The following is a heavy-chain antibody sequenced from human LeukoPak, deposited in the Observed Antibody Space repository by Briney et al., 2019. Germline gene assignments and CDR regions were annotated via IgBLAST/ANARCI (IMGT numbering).Heavy chain of an antibody. CDR2: ISGTGAET. V-gene: IGHV3-23*01. J-gene: IGHJ4*02. CDR1: GFTFSSFA. D-gene: IGHD3-9*01. Sequence: GGSLRLSCAASGFTFSSFAVTCVRQAPGKGLEWVAAISGTGAETYYADSVKGRFTVFRDNSKNTLYLQMNSLRVEDTAVYYCARLHYDILTGPFDYWGQGTLVTVSS. CDR3: ARLHYDILTGPFDY.